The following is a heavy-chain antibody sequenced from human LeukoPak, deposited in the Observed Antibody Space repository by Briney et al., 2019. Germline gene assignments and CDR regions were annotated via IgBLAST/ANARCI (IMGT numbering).Heavy chain of an antibody. J-gene: IGHJ4*02. CDR2: IIPILGIA. V-gene: IGHV1-69*04. CDR3: ARDAYSSSWTSDY. Sequence: GASVKVSCKASGGTFSSYAISWVRQAPGQGLEWMGRIIPILGIANYAQKFQGRVTITADKSTSTAYMELSSLRSEDTAVYYCARDAYSSSWTSDYWGQGTLVTVSS. CDR1: GGTFSSYA. D-gene: IGHD6-13*01.